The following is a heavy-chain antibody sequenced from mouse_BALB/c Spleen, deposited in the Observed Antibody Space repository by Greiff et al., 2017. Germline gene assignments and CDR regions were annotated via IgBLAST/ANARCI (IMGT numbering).Heavy chain of an antibody. CDR1: GFAFSSYD. D-gene: IGHD1-1*02. J-gene: IGHJ2*01. V-gene: IGHV5-12-1*01. Sequence: EVMLVESGGGLVKPGGSLKLSCAASGFAFSSYDMSWVRQTPEKRLEWVAYISSGGGSTYYPDTVKGRFTISRDNAKNTLYLQMSSLKSEDTAMYYCARRGYGPFDYWGQGTTLTVSS. CDR3: ARRGYGPFDY. CDR2: ISSGGGST.